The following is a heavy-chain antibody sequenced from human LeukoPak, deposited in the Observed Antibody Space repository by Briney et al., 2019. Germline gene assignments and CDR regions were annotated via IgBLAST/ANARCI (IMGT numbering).Heavy chain of an antibody. J-gene: IGHJ4*02. V-gene: IGHV3-66*01. CDR2: IYDGGST. CDR3: ARGYSYGYIRY. D-gene: IGHD5-18*01. Sequence: GGSLRLSCAASGFTVSSNYMNWVRQAPGKGLEWVSVIYDGGSTDYADSVKGRFTISRDNSRNMLYLQMNSLRAEDTAVYYCARGYSYGYIRYWGQGTLVTVSS. CDR1: GFTVSSNY.